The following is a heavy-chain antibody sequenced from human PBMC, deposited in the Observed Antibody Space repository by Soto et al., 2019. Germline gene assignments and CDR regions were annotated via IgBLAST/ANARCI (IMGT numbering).Heavy chain of an antibody. J-gene: IGHJ5*02. Sequence: SLRLSCASSGFTFSSYAMNWVRQAPGKGLEWISVISNSGHRAYYADSVKGRFNISRDNSKNTLYLQIKSLRAEDTAAYYCAKGGPTFLNWFGPWGQGTLVTLSS. CDR2: ISNSGHRA. CDR1: GFTFSSYA. CDR3: AKGGPTFLNWFGP. D-gene: IGHD5-12*01. V-gene: IGHV3-23*01.